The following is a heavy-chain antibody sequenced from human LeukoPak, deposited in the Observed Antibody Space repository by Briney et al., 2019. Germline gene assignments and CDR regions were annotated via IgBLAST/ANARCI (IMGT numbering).Heavy chain of an antibody. D-gene: IGHD1/OR15-1a*01. J-gene: IGHJ4*02. V-gene: IGHV3-21*01. CDR1: GFTFSSYS. CDR3: ASNGAYGNNYFDY. CDR2: ISSSSSYI. Sequence: GGSLRLSCAASGFTFSSYSMNWVRQAPGKGLEWVSSISSSSSYIYYADSVKGRSTISRDNAKNSLYLQMNSLRAEDTAVYYCASNGAYGNNYFDYWGQGTLVTVSS.